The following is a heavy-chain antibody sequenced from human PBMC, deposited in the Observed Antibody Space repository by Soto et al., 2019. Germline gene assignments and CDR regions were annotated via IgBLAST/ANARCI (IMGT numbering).Heavy chain of an antibody. J-gene: IGHJ4*02. CDR3: AIGITMVRGVILDYFDY. CDR1: GFTFSSYD. CDR2: IGTAGDT. D-gene: IGHD3-10*01. V-gene: IGHV3-13*04. Sequence: EVQLVESGGGLVQPGGSLRLSCAASGFTFSSYDMHWVRQATGKGLEWVSGIGTAGDTYYPGSVKGRFTISRENAKNSLYLQMNSLRAGDTAVYYCAIGITMVRGVILDYFDYWGQGTLVTVSS.